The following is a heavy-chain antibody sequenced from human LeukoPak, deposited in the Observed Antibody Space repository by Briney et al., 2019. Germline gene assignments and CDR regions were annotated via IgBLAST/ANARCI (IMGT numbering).Heavy chain of an antibody. D-gene: IGHD3-3*01. CDR3: ARDGYYDFWSGYYTDYYYYMDV. Sequence: GGSLRLSCAASGFTFSSYSMNWVRQAPGKALEWVSYISSSSSTIYYADSVKGRFTISRDNAKNSLYLQMNSLRAEDTAVYYCARDGYYDFWSGYYTDYYYYMDVWGKGTTVTVSS. J-gene: IGHJ6*03. CDR1: GFTFSSYS. CDR2: ISSSSSTI. V-gene: IGHV3-48*04.